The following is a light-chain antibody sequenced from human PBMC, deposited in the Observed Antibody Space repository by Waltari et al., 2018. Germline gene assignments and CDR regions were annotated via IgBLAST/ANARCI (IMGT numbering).Light chain of an antibody. CDR1: QSVSSN. V-gene: IGKV3-15*01. CDR2: CAS. Sequence: EIVMTQSPATLSVSPGERATLSCRASQSVSSNLAWYQQQPGQATRLINYCASTSATVIPARFRGSGSGTEFTLTICSMQSEDFAVYYCQQYNNWPAITFCQGTRLEIK. J-gene: IGKJ5*01. CDR3: QQYNNWPAIT.